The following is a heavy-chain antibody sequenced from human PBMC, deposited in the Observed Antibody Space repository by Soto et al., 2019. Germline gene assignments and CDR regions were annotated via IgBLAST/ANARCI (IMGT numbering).Heavy chain of an antibody. CDR3: ARDEDGYNGSGAFDI. D-gene: IGHD5-12*01. V-gene: IGHV4-4*02. Sequence: QVQLQESGPGLVKPSGTLSLTCAVSGGSISSSNWWSWVRQPPGKGLEWIGEIYHSGSTNYNPSLKSRVTRSVDKSKNQFSLKLSSVTAADTAVYYCARDEDGYNGSGAFDIWGQGTMVTVSS. CDR2: IYHSGST. J-gene: IGHJ3*02. CDR1: GGSISSSNW.